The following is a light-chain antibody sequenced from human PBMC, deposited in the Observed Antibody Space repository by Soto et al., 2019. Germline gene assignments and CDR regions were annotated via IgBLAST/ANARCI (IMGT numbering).Light chain of an antibody. J-gene: IGLJ1*01. CDR2: DVS. Sequence: ALTQPRSVSGSPGQSVTISCTGTSSDVGGYNYVSWYQQHPGKAPKLMIYDVSKRPSGVPDRFSGSKSGNTASLTISGLQAEDEADYYCCSYAGSYTYIFGTGTQVTVL. V-gene: IGLV2-11*01. CDR1: SSDVGGYNY. CDR3: CSYAGSYTYI.